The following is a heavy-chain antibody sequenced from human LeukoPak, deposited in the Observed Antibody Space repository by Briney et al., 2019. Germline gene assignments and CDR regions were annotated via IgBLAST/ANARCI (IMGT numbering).Heavy chain of an antibody. V-gene: IGHV1-2*02. CDR1: GYTFTGYY. CDR3: ARGPTIYYYDSSGYYYDY. D-gene: IGHD3-22*01. J-gene: IGHJ4*02. Sequence: GASVKVSCKASGYTFTGYYMHWVRQAPGQGLEWMGWINPNSGGTNYAQKFQGRVTMTRDTSISTAYMELSRLRSDDTAVYYCARGPTIYYYDSSGYYYDYWGQRTLVTVSS. CDR2: INPNSGGT.